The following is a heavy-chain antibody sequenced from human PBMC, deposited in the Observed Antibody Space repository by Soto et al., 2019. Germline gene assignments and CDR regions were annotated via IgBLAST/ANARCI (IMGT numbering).Heavy chain of an antibody. CDR3: AATVLLWFGELLEGPSDY. CDR2: IVVGSGNT. Sequence: SVKVSCKASGFTFTISAVQWVRQARGQRLEWIGWIVVGSGNTNYAQKFQERVTITRDMSTSTAYMELSSLRSEDTAVYYCAATVLLWFGELLEGPSDYWGQGTLVTASS. CDR1: GFTFTISA. V-gene: IGHV1-58*01. D-gene: IGHD3-10*01. J-gene: IGHJ4*02.